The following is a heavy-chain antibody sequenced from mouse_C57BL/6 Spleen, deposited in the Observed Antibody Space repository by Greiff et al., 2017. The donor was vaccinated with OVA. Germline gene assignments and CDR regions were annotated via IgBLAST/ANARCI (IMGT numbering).Heavy chain of an antibody. V-gene: IGHV5-17*01. CDR3: ARRGGLGAMDY. Sequence: EVQVVESGGGLVKPGGSLKLSCAASGFTFSDYGMHWVRQAPEQGLEWVAYISTASSTIYYADKVKGRFTISRDNANNTLFLQLTSLRSEDTAMYYCARRGGLGAMDYWGQGTSVTVSS. CDR2: ISTASSTI. CDR1: GFTFSDYG. D-gene: IGHD4-1*01. J-gene: IGHJ4*01.